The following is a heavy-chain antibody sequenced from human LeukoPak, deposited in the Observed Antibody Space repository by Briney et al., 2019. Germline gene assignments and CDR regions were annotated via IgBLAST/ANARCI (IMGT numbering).Heavy chain of an antibody. V-gene: IGHV4-31*11. Sequence: NTSETLSLTCAVYGGSISSGGYYWSWIRQHPGKGLEWIGYIYYSGSTYYNPSLKSRVTISVDTSKNQFSLKLSSVTAADTAVYYCARGGYYYDSSGYYGPFFDYWGQGTLVTVSS. D-gene: IGHD3-22*01. CDR2: IYYSGST. CDR3: ARGGYYYDSSGYYGPFFDY. CDR1: GGSISSGGYY. J-gene: IGHJ4*02.